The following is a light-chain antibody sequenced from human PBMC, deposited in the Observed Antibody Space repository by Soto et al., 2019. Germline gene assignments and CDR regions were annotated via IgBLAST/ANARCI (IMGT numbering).Light chain of an antibody. CDR1: QSVSSNF. CDR2: GAS. CDR3: QQYGSSPRT. V-gene: IGKV3-20*01. Sequence: EIVLTQSPGTLSLSPGERATLSCRASQSVSSNFLAWYQQKPGQAPRLLTYGASKRATGIPDRFSGSGSGTDFTLTISRLEPEDFAVYYCQQYGSSPRTFGQGTKVEIK. J-gene: IGKJ1*01.